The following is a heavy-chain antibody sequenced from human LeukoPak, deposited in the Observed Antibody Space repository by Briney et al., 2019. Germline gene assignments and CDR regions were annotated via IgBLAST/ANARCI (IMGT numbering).Heavy chain of an antibody. V-gene: IGHV4-39*01. J-gene: IGHJ4*02. CDR2: IYYSGST. D-gene: IGHD5-18*01. Sequence: SVNLSLTGTVSGFSISSSSYYWGGIRQPPGKGLEWIGSIYYSGSTYYNPSLKSRVTISVDKSKNQFSLKLSSVTAADTAVYYCASHPGRGYSYGYYFEYWGQGTLVTGSS. CDR1: GFSISSSSYY. CDR3: ASHPGRGYSYGYYFEY.